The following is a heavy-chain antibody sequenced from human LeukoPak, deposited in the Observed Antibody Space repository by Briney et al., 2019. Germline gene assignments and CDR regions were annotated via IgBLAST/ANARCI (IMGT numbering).Heavy chain of an antibody. V-gene: IGHV1-18*01. J-gene: IGHJ6*03. Sequence: ASVKVSCKTSGYSFTNYGITWVLQAPGHRLEAIGGFSAYYSKPFYAQNFQGRVTMTTDTSTSTVYMELRSLRSDDTAVYYCAREGLRSIAARRGTRDYMDVWGKGTAVIVSS. D-gene: IGHD6-6*01. CDR1: GYSFTNYG. CDR3: AREGLRSIAARRGTRDYMDV. CDR2: FSAYYSKP.